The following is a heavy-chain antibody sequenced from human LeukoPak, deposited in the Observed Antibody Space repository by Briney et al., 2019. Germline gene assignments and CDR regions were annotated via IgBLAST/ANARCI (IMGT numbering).Heavy chain of an antibody. D-gene: IGHD6-13*01. CDR3: ARSGGNFYSSTWYGH. V-gene: IGHV5-51*01. Sequence: GESLKISCKGSGYSFTCYWIACVRQMPGKGLEWMGIIYPGDSDTRYSPSFQGQVTISADKSISTAYLQWSSLKASDTAMYYCARSGGNFYSSTWYGHWGQGTLVTVSS. CDR1: GYSFTCYW. CDR2: IYPGDSDT. J-gene: IGHJ1*01.